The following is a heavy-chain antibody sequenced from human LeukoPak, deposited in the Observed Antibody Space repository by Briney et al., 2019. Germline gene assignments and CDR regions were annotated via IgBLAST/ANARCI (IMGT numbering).Heavy chain of an antibody. J-gene: IGHJ3*02. V-gene: IGHV3-7*03. D-gene: IGHD1-26*01. CDR2: INVDGTAE. CDR1: GFSFSTIY. CDR3: ARDPYRFAFDT. Sequence: PGGSLRLSCAASGFSFSTIYMSWVRQTPGQGLEWVANINVDGTAEYYVDSVKGRFTISRDNAKSSLYLQMNSLRAEDTAVYYCARDPYRFAFDTWGQGTVVLVSS.